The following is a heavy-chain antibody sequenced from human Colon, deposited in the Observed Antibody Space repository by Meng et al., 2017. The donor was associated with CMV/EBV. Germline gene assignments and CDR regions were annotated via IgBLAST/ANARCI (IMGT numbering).Heavy chain of an antibody. V-gene: IGHV3-21*01. CDR3: AKHDTKYGYGRDYFEY. CDR1: GFTFSSYS. CDR2: ISSSSSYI. J-gene: IGHJ4*02. D-gene: IGHD5-18*01. Sequence: GESLKISCAASGFTFSSYSMNWVRQAPGKGLEWVSSISSSSSYIYYADSVKGRFTISRDNAKNSLYLQMNSLRAEDTAVYYCAKHDTKYGYGRDYFEYWGQGTLVTVSS.